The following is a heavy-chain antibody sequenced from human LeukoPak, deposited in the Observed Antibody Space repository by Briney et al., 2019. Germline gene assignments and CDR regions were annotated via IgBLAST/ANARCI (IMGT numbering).Heavy chain of an antibody. D-gene: IGHD6-19*01. CDR2: INPKSGGT. CDR3: ARVVGGSGWYGGFGY. CDR1: GYTFSGYY. V-gene: IGHV1-2*02. J-gene: IGHJ4*02. Sequence: ASVKVSCKASGYTFSGYYIHWVRQAPGQGLEWMGWINPKSGGTNYAQKFQGRVTMTTDTSISTAYMELSRVTSDGTAVYYCARVVGGSGWYGGFGYWGQGTLVPVSS.